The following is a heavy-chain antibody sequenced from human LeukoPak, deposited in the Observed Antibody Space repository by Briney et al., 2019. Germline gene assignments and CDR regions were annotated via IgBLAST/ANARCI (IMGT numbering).Heavy chain of an antibody. Sequence: SETQSLTCTVSGGSISSYYWSWIRQPAGKGLEWIGRIYTTGSTNYNPSLMSRVTMAVDTSKNLFSLKLNSVSAADTAVYYCARDLRTLYSSNWYVGAFDIWGQGTLVTVSS. J-gene: IGHJ3*02. D-gene: IGHD6-13*01. CDR2: IYTTGST. V-gene: IGHV4-4*07. CDR1: GGSISSYY. CDR3: ARDLRTLYSSNWYVGAFDI.